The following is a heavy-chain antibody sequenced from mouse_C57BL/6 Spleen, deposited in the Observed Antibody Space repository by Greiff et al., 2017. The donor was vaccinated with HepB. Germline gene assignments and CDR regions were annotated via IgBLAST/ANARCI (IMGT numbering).Heavy chain of an antibody. D-gene: IGHD1-1*01. CDR2: IYPGDGDT. V-gene: IGHV1-82*01. J-gene: IGHJ3*01. CDR1: GYAFSSSW. CDR3: ARWGYGSSSAWFAY. Sequence: QVQLQQSGPELVKPGASVKISCKASGYAFSSSWMNWVKPRPGKGLEWIGRIYPGDGDTNYNGKFKGKATLTADKSSSTAYMQLSSLTSEDSAVYFCARWGYGSSSAWFAYWGQGTLVTVSA.